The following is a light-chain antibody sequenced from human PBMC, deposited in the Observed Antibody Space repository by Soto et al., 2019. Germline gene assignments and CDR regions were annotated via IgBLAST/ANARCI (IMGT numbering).Light chain of an antibody. CDR2: EVS. V-gene: IGLV2-18*01. Sequence: QSVLTQPPSVSGSPGQSVTISCTGTSSDVGSYDRVSWYQQPPGAAPKLMIYEVSNRPSGVPDRFSGSKSGNTASLTISGLQAEDEAAYYCSLFTDTSTYVFGTGTKVTVL. CDR3: SLFTDTSTYV. J-gene: IGLJ1*01. CDR1: SSDVGSYDR.